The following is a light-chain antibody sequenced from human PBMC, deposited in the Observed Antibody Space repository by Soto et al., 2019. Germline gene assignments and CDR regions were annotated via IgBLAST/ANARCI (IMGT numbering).Light chain of an antibody. CDR2: EVN. V-gene: IGLV2-8*01. CDR3: SSHGGNSPYV. Sequence: QSALTQPPSASGSPGQSVAISCTGTTSDIGGYNYVSWYQQHPGKAPKLMIYEVNKRPSGVPDRFSGSKSGNTASLTVSGLRAEDEADYYCSSHGGNSPYVFGTGPKVTVL. J-gene: IGLJ1*01. CDR1: TSDIGGYNY.